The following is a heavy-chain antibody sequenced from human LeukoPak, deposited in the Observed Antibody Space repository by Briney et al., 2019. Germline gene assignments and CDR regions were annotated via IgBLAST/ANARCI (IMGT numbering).Heavy chain of an antibody. Sequence: SETLSLTCTGSGFSISSYYWRWIRQPPGKGLEWIGYTYYSRSTNYNPSLKSRVTISVDTSKNPFSLKLSSVTAADTAVYYCARRYSSGFYFDYWGQGTLVTVSS. D-gene: IGHD6-19*01. CDR1: GFSISSYY. J-gene: IGHJ4*02. CDR2: TYYSRST. V-gene: IGHV4-59*08. CDR3: ARRYSSGFYFDY.